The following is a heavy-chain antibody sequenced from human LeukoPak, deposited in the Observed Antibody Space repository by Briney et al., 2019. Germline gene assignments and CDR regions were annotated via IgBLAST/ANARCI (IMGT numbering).Heavy chain of an antibody. Sequence: ASVKVSCKASGYTFTGYYMHWVRQAPGQGLEWMGWINPNSGGTNYAQKFQGRVTMTRDTSISTAYMELSRLRSDDTAVYYCARDLGYYDSGGPYWGQGTLVTVSS. CDR2: INPNSGGT. V-gene: IGHV1-2*02. D-gene: IGHD3-22*01. CDR1: GYTFTGYY. CDR3: ARDLGYYDSGGPY. J-gene: IGHJ4*02.